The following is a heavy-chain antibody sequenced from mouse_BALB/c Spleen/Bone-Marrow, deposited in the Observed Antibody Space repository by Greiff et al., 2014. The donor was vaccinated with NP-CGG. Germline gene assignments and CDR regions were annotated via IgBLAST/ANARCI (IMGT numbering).Heavy chain of an antibody. Sequence: DVKLQESGGGLVQPGGSLRLSCATSGFTFTDYYMSWVRQPPGKALEWLGFIKNKANGYTTEYSASVKGRFTISIDNSQSILYLQMNTLRAEDSATYYCARDDAMDYWGQGTSVTVSS. V-gene: IGHV7-3*02. CDR2: IKNKANGYTT. J-gene: IGHJ4*01. CDR1: GFTFTDYY. CDR3: ARDDAMDY.